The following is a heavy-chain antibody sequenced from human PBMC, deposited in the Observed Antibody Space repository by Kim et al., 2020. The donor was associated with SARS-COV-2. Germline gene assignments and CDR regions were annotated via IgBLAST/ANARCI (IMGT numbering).Heavy chain of an antibody. D-gene: IGHD1-26*01. CDR2: ISYDGSNK. CDR3: ARPYSGSYFGRFDP. Sequence: GGSPRLSCAASGFTFSSYAMHWVRQAPGKGLEWVAVISYDGSNKYYADSVKGRFTISRDNSKNTLYLQMNSLRAEDTAVYYCARPYSGSYFGRFDPWGQG. V-gene: IGHV3-30-3*01. J-gene: IGHJ5*02. CDR1: GFTFSSYA.